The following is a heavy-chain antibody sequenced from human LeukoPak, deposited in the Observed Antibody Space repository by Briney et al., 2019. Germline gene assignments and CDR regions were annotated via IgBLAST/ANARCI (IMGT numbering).Heavy chain of an antibody. J-gene: IGHJ3*02. CDR2: ISYDGSNK. CDR3: AREMSDYAFDI. V-gene: IGHV3-30*04. CDR1: GFTFSSYA. Sequence: PGGSLRLSCAASGFTFSSYAMHWVRQAPGKGLEWVAVISYDGSNKYYADSVKGRFTISRDNSKNTLYLQMNSLRAEDTAVYYCAREMSDYAFDIWGQGTMVTVSS.